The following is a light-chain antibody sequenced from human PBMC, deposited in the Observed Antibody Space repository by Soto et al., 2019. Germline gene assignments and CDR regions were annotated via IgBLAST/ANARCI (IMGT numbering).Light chain of an antibody. CDR2: AAS. J-gene: IGKJ1*01. CDR1: QSVSSS. V-gene: IGKV3-15*01. CDR3: QQDDSSGT. Sequence: EIVMTQSPATLSVSPGERATLSCRAGQSVSSSLAWYQQKPGQTPRLLIYAASTRATGIPARFSGSGSGTEFTITISILQSEYFAVYCYQQDDSSGTFGQGTKVDIK.